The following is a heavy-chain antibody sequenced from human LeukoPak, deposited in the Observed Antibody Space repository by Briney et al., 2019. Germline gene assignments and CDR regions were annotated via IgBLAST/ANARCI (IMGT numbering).Heavy chain of an antibody. CDR3: ATMGATNFDH. Sequence: ASVTVSCKASGYTFTDYYMHWVRQAPGQGLEWLGWINPNSGGTSYAQKFQGRVTMTRDTSISTAYMEVSRLRSDDTAVYHCATMGATNFDHWGQGTLVTVSS. V-gene: IGHV1-2*02. CDR1: GYTFTDYY. CDR2: INPNSGGT. J-gene: IGHJ4*02. D-gene: IGHD1-26*01.